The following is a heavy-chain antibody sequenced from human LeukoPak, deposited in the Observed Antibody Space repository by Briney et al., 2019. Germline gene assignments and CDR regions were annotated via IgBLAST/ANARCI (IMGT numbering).Heavy chain of an antibody. CDR2: IYYSGST. CDR1: GGSISSSSYY. Sequence: SETLSLTCIVSGGSISSSSYYWGWIRQPPGKGLEWIGSIYYSGSTYYNPSLKSRVTVSVDTSKNQFSLKLSSVTAADTAVYYCARGSVLRHFNYWGQGTLVTVSS. V-gene: IGHV4-39*01. D-gene: IGHD3-3*01. CDR3: ARGSVLRHFNY. J-gene: IGHJ4*02.